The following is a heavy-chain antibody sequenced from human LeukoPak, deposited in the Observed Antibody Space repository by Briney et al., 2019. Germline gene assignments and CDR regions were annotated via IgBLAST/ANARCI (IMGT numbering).Heavy chain of an antibody. CDR1: GGSISSYY. Sequence: PSETLSLTCAVSGGSISSYYWSWFRQPPGKGLEWIGYIHISGTIKYNPPLQSRATLSLDMSKNHVSLKLRSVTAADTAVYFCARHGGNKGSSSLIDYWGQGILVTVSP. CDR3: ARHGGNKGSSSLIDY. V-gene: IGHV4-59*08. CDR2: IHISGTI. D-gene: IGHD6-6*01. J-gene: IGHJ4*02.